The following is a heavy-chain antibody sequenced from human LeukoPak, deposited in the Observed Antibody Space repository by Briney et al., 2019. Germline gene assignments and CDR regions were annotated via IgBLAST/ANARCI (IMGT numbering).Heavy chain of an antibody. D-gene: IGHD3-22*01. CDR1: GFTFSSYW. CDR2: IKQDGSEK. J-gene: IGHJ6*02. V-gene: IGHV3-7*01. Sequence: GGSLRLSCAASGFTFSSYWMSWVRQAPGKGLEWVANIKQDGSEKYYVDSVKGRFTISRDNAKNSLYLQMNSLRAEDTAVYYCASTDSSGYWPPLFGMDVWGQGTTVTVSS. CDR3: ASTDSSGYWPPLFGMDV.